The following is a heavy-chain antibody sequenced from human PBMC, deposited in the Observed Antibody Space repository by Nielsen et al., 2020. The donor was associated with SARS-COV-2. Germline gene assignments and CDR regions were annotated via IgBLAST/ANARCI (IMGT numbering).Heavy chain of an antibody. V-gene: IGHV3-33*01. CDR2: MWADGIKK. Sequence: GGSLRLSCAASGFRVSQFGMHWVRQAPGKGLEWVADMWADGIKKYSIDSVKGRFTVSRDSADNTFYLHMNSLRAEDSAVYYCVRDADPSARHWYFDIWGRGTLVSVSS. J-gene: IGHJ2*01. CDR1: GFRVSQFG. CDR3: VRDADPSARHWYFDI. D-gene: IGHD3-3*01.